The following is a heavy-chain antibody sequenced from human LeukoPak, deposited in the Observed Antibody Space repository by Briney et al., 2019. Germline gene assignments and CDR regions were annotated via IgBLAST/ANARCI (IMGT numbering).Heavy chain of an antibody. CDR2: ISGYNGNT. D-gene: IGHD2-21*02. Sequence: ASVKVSCKASGYAFMDYHIAWVRQAPGQGLEWMGWISGYNGNTIYARRFQGRVTMTADTSTSTAYMDLTNLRYDDTAVYYCARYGDRPKWYFDLWGRGTLVTLSS. CDR1: GYAFMDYH. V-gene: IGHV1-18*01. CDR3: ARYGDRPKWYFDL. J-gene: IGHJ2*01.